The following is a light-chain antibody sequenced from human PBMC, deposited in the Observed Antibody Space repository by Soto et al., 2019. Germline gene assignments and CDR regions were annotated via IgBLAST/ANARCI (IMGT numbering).Light chain of an antibody. CDR2: LNSDGSH. J-gene: IGLJ2*01. V-gene: IGLV4-69*01. CDR3: QTWGTGIGV. Sequence: QLVLTQSPSASASLGASVILTCTLSSGHSSYAIAWHQQQPEKGPRYLMNLNSDGSHTKGDGIPDRFSGSSSGAERYLTISSLPSEDEADYFCQTWGTGIGVFGGGTKVTVL. CDR1: SGHSSYA.